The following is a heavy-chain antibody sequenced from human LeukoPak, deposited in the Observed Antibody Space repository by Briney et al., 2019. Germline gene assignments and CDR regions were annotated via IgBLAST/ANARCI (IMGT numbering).Heavy chain of an antibody. V-gene: IGHV3-NL1*01. CDR2: IYSGGST. Sequence: GGSLRLSCAASGFTFSSYGMHWVRQAPGKGLEWVSVIYSGGSTYYADSVEGRFTISRHNYKNTLYLQMTSLRAEDTAVYYCAGGSGSYSVYYYGMNVWGQGTTVTVSS. D-gene: IGHD3-10*01. CDR1: GFTFSSYG. CDR3: AGGSGSYSVYYYGMNV. J-gene: IGHJ6*02.